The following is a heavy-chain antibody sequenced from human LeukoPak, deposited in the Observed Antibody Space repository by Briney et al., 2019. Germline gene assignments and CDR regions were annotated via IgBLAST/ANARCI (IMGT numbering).Heavy chain of an antibody. V-gene: IGHV4-30-2*01. CDR1: GGSISSGGYS. D-gene: IGHD1-7*01. CDR2: IYHSGST. Sequence: PSETLSLTCAVSGGSISSGGYSWSWIRQPPGKGLEWIGYIYHSGSTYYNPSLKSRVTISVDTSKNQFSLKLSSVTAADTAVYYCARGAYNWNSQGVDYWGQGTLVTVSS. J-gene: IGHJ4*02. CDR3: ARGAYNWNSQGVDY.